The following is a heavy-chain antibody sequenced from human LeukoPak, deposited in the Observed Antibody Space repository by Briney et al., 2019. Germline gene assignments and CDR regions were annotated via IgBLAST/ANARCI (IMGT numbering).Heavy chain of an antibody. D-gene: IGHD5-12*01. J-gene: IGHJ4*01. Sequence: GGSPRLSCAASGFTFSTYNMNWLRLAPGKGLEWVSSISPDSNYKYYVDSVKGRFTISRDNAKSSLYLQMNSLRAEDTAVYYCVRGGYRGFDYEYWGQGTLVTVSS. CDR1: GFTFSTYN. V-gene: IGHV3-21*01. CDR2: ISPDSNYK. CDR3: VRGGYRGFDYEY.